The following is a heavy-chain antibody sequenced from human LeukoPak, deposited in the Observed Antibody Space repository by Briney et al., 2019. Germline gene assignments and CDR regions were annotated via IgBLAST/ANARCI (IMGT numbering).Heavy chain of an antibody. Sequence: GGSLRLSCAASGFTFSNFWMHWVRQAPGKGLVWVALIYGDGSFTRYADSVKGRFTISRDNAKNTVYLQMNSLRAEDTAVYYCARRAIAVAGIGWFDPWGQGTLVTVSS. CDR2: IYGDGSFT. D-gene: IGHD6-19*01. CDR3: ARRAIAVAGIGWFDP. V-gene: IGHV3-74*01. CDR1: GFTFSNFW. J-gene: IGHJ5*02.